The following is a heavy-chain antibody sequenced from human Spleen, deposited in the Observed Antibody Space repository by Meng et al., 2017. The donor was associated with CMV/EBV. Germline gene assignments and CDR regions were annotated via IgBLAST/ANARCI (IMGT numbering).Heavy chain of an antibody. CDR2: MSASGGGT. J-gene: IGHJ6*02. V-gene: IGHV3-23*01. Sequence: GESLKISCAASGFTFRSYGMSWVRQAPGKGLEWVSAMSASGGGTYYADSVKGRFTISRDNSKNTLYLQMNSLRAEDTAVYYCARDRDTIFGGMDVWGQGTTVTVSS. CDR1: GFTFRSYG. D-gene: IGHD3-3*01. CDR3: ARDRDTIFGGMDV.